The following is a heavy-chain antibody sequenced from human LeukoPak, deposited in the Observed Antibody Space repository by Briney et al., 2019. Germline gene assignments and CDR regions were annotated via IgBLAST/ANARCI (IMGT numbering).Heavy chain of an antibody. CDR3: ARGVRIAVAHPHLDY. D-gene: IGHD6-19*01. Sequence: TPSETLSLTCTVSGGSIRSSYYYWGWIRQPPGKGLEWIGSIYDSGTTYYNPSLKSRVTISVDTSKNQFSLKLSSVTAADTAVYYCARGVRIAVAHPHLDYWGQGSLVTVSS. CDR2: IYDSGTT. J-gene: IGHJ4*02. V-gene: IGHV4-39*01. CDR1: GGSIRSSYYY.